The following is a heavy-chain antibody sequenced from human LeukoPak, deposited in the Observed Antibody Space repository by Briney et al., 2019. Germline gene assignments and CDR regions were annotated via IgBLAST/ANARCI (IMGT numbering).Heavy chain of an antibody. J-gene: IGHJ4*02. Sequence: PGGSLRLSCAASGFTFSSYAMSWVRQAPGKGLEWVSGISGSGGSTVYADSVRGRFTISRDNSKNTLYLQMNSLRAEDTAVYYCAQRDPAELTGSWGQGTLXTVSS. V-gene: IGHV3-23*01. CDR2: ISGSGGST. CDR3: AQRDPAELTGS. CDR1: GFTFSSYA. D-gene: IGHD3-9*01.